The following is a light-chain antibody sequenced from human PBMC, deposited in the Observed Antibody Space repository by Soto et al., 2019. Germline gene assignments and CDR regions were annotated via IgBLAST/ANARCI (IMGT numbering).Light chain of an antibody. Sequence: GDRVTITCRASHNIERWMAWYQQKPGKAPSLLIFDASTLHSGVPSRFSGSGSGTDFILTINRLEPEDFAVYYCQEFASNFGGGTKVDIK. J-gene: IGKJ4*01. CDR1: HNIERW. CDR3: QEFASN. V-gene: IGKV1-5*01. CDR2: DAS.